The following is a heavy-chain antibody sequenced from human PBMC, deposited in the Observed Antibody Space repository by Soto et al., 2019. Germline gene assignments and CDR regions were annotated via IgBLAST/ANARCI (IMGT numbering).Heavy chain of an antibody. CDR1: GDSITNSDW. J-gene: IGHJ6*02. D-gene: IGHD2-8*02. V-gene: IGHV4-4*02. CDR3: VRNAYWCLDI. CDR2: IHHSGAT. Sequence: QIQLQSSGPGLVKSSGTLSLTCTVSGDSITNSDWGSWVRQSPGKGLEWIGEIHHSGATNYNQSLKSLVTISVDKSTNDLSLKVSSVTAADRGVYYCVRNAYWCLDIWGRGTTVTVCS.